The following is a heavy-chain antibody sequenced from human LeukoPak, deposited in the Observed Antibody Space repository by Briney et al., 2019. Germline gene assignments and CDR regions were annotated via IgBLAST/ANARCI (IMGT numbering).Heavy chain of an antibody. CDR1: GFSFDTYA. J-gene: IGHJ4*02. V-gene: IGHV3-23*01. D-gene: IGHD3-10*02. CDR2: ITGNGGMI. CDR3: AKDVRPDGLFDIDY. Sequence: PGGSLRLSCAASGFSFDTYAMNWVRQAPGKRLEWVSLITGNGGMIRYADSVKGRFAISRDNSRNTVYLQMNSLRDEDTAVYYCAKDVRPDGLFDIDYWGQGTLVTVSS.